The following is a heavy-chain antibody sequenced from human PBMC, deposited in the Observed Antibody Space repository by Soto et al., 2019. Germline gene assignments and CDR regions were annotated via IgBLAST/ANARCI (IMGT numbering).Heavy chain of an antibody. CDR3: ARRIAAAGKLDY. CDR2: IYYSGST. CDR1: GGSISSGGYY. Sequence: SETLSLTCTVSGGSISSGGYYWSWIRQHPGKGLEWIGYIYYSGSTYYNPSLKSRVTISVDTSKNQFSLKLSSVTAADTAVYYCARRIAAAGKLDYWGQGTLVTVSS. V-gene: IGHV4-31*02. J-gene: IGHJ4*02. D-gene: IGHD6-13*01.